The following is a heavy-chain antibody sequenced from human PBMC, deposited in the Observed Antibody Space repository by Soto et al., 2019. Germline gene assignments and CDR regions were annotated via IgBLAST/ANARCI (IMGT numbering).Heavy chain of an antibody. CDR3: AKEMVYCSSTSCQTSEGVDV. J-gene: IGHJ6*02. CDR2: ISYDGSNK. Sequence: QVQLVESGGGVVQPGRSLRLSCAASGFTFSSYGMHWVRQAPGKGLEWVAVISYDGSNKYYADSVKGRFTISRDNSKNTLYLQMNNLRGEDTAVYYCAKEMVYCSSTSCQTSEGVDVWGQGTTVTVSS. CDR1: GFTFSSYG. D-gene: IGHD2-2*01. V-gene: IGHV3-30*18.